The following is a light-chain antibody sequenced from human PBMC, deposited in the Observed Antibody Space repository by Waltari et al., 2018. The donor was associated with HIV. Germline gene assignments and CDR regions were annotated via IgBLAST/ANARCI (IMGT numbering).Light chain of an antibody. CDR2: YVN. Sequence: QSPLTPPRSMSGSPGQSVTISCTGTSNAFGGLKFIPLYQQHPVKAPKLMMFYVNKRPSGVPDRFSGSKSGNTASLTISGLQAEDEADYYCCSYADNYTWVFGGGTKLTVL. J-gene: IGLJ3*02. V-gene: IGLV2-11*01. CDR1: SNAFGGLKF. CDR3: CSYADNYTWV.